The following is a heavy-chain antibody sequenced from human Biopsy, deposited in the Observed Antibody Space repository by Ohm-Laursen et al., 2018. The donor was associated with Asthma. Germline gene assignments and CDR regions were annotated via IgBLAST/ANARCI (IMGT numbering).Heavy chain of an antibody. CDR3: AREQQLGNFDY. J-gene: IGHJ4*02. CDR2: IDWDDDK. Sequence: TQTLTLTCTLSGLSLSKTGMRVSWIRQPPGKALEWLARIDWDDDKFYSASLKTRLTVSKDTSKNQVVLTMTTMDPVDTATYYCAREQQLGNFDYWGQGTLVTVSS. D-gene: IGHD6-13*01. CDR1: GLSLSKTGMR. V-gene: IGHV2-70*04.